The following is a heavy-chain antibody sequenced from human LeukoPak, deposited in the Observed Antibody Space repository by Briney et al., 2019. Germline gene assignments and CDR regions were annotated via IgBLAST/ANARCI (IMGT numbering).Heavy chain of an antibody. V-gene: IGHV4-4*07. CDR2: IYISGRT. CDR1: GGSISSYY. Sequence: SETLSLTCTVSGGSISSYYWRRIRQPAGQGLEWIGRIYISGRTNYNPSLKSRVTMSVDTSKNQFSVQLASMTAADSAVYYCARDRDAFDIWGQGTMVTVSS. D-gene: IGHD3-10*01. CDR3: ARDRDAFDI. J-gene: IGHJ3*02.